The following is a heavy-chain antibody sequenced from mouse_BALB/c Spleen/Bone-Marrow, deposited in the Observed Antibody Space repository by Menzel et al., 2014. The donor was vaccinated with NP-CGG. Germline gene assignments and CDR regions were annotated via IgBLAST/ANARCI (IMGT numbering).Heavy chain of an antibody. V-gene: IGHV1S81*02. Sequence: VQLQQSEAELVKPGASVKLSCKASGYTFTSYWMHWVKQRPGQGLEWIGEINPSNGRTNYNEKFKSKATLTVDKSSSTAYMQLSSLTSEDPAVYYCARRTTTVVATDYWGQGTTLTVSS. CDR1: GYTFTSYW. CDR2: INPSNGRT. D-gene: IGHD1-1*01. J-gene: IGHJ2*01. CDR3: ARRTTTVVATDY.